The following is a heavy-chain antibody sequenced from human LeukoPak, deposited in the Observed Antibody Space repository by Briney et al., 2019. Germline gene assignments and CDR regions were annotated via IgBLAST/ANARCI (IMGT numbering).Heavy chain of an antibody. CDR1: GVSISSGDYY. CDR3: ARGARGYSYG. V-gene: IGHV4-30-4*01. D-gene: IGHD5-18*01. J-gene: IGHJ4*02. CDR2: IYYSGST. Sequence: SETLSLTCIVSGVSISSGDYYWSWLRQPPGKGLEWIGYIYYSGSTSYNPSLKSRVTISVDASKNQFSLKLSSVTAADTAVYYCARGARGYSYGWGQGTLVTVSS.